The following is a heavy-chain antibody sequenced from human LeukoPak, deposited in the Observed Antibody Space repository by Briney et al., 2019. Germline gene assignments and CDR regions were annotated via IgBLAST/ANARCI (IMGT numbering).Heavy chain of an antibody. Sequence: ASVKVSCKASGDTFNNYYVNWMRQAPGQGLEWMGIINPSGTSTNYAQGFQGRLTMTRDTSTTTVYMELSSLRSEDTAVYYCASSATNYGGLFDSWGQGTLVTVSS. CDR3: ASSATNYGGLFDS. CDR1: GDTFNNYY. D-gene: IGHD4-23*01. V-gene: IGHV1-46*02. CDR2: INPSGTST. J-gene: IGHJ4*02.